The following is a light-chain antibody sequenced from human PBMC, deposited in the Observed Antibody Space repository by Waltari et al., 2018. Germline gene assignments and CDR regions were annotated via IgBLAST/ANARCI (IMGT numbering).Light chain of an antibody. CDR2: DVN. V-gene: IGLV2-8*01. CDR3: SSYAGDNSLI. CDR1: SSDVAFYDF. Sequence: QSALTQPPSASGPPGQSVSISCTGTSSDVAFYDFVSWYKQDPGKAPTLSIYDVNKRPSGVTGRFSGSRSGNTASLIVSRLQVDDEAYYYCSSYAGDNSLIFGGGTKQTV. J-gene: IGLJ2*01.